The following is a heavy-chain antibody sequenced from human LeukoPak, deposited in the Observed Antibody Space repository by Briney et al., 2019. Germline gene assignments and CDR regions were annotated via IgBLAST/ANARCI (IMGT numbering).Heavy chain of an antibody. CDR2: INAGNGNT. J-gene: IGHJ3*02. V-gene: IGHV1-3*03. D-gene: IGHD2-2*01. Sequence: ASVKVSCKASGYTFTSYAVHWVRQAPGQRLEWMAWINAGNGNTKYSQEFQGRVTITRDTSASTAYMELSSLRSEDMAVYYCARGEVYCSSTSCYFFAFDIWGQGTMVTVSS. CDR1: GYTFTSYA. CDR3: ARGEVYCSSTSCYFFAFDI.